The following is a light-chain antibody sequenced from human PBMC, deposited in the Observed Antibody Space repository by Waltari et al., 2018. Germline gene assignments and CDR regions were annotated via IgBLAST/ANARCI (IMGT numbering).Light chain of an antibody. CDR3: QQYDSWPQT. CDR1: QSVDYK. V-gene: IGKV3-15*01. Sequence: EVVMTQSPATLSVSPAERATLFCRTSQSVDYKLAWYQHKPGQAPRLLIYDISTRIPGIPARFSGGGSGTLFTLTISSLQSEDFAVYYCQQYDSWPQTFGGGTKVEIK. J-gene: IGKJ4*01. CDR2: DIS.